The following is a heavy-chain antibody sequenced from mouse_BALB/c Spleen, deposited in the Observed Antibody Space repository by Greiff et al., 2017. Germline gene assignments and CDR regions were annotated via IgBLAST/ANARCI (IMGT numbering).Heavy chain of an antibody. J-gene: IGHJ3*01. CDR1: GFNIKDTY. Sequence: EVQRVESGAELVKPGASVKLSCTASGFNIKDTYMHWVKRRPEQGLEWIGRIDPANGNTKYDPKFQGKATITADTSSNTAYLQLSSLTSEDTAVYYCASRLAYWGQGTLVTVSA. V-gene: IGHV14-3*02. CDR3: ASRLAY. CDR2: IDPANGNT.